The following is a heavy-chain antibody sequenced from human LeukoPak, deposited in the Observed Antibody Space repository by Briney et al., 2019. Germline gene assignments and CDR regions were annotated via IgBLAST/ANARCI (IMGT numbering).Heavy chain of an antibody. Sequence: PGRSLRLSCAASGFTFSSYAMSWVRQAPGKGLEWVSAISGSGGSTYYADSVKGRFTISRDNSKNTLYLQMNSLRAEDTAVYYCAKGLGYCSSTSCHQAENGMDVWGQGTTVTVSS. D-gene: IGHD2-2*01. CDR2: ISGSGGST. J-gene: IGHJ6*02. CDR3: AKGLGYCSSTSCHQAENGMDV. V-gene: IGHV3-23*01. CDR1: GFTFSSYA.